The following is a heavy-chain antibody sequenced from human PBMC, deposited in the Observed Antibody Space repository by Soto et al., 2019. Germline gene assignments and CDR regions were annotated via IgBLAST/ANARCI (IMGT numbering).Heavy chain of an antibody. J-gene: IGHJ4*02. Sequence: GGSLLVSCAASVFTFSIYSMNWVRQAPGKGLEWVSSISPRSGHIYYADSVKGRFTISRDDAKNSLYLQMNSLRVDDTAVYYCSRESWVSSSDYWGQGILVTVSS. CDR1: VFTFSIYS. CDR3: SRESWVSSSDY. CDR2: ISPRSGHI. V-gene: IGHV3-21*01. D-gene: IGHD6-6*01.